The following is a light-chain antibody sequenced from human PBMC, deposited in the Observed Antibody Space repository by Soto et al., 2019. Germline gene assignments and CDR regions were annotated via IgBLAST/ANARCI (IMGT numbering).Light chain of an antibody. J-gene: IGKJ5*01. CDR3: QQFNSYPIT. V-gene: IGKV1-5*03. Sequence: DIQMTQSPSTLSASVGDRVPITCLASQSISSWLAWYQQKPGKAPKLLIYKASSLESGVPSRFSGSGSGTEFTLTSGGLQPDDFATYYCQQFNSYPITFGQGTRLEIK. CDR2: KAS. CDR1: QSISSW.